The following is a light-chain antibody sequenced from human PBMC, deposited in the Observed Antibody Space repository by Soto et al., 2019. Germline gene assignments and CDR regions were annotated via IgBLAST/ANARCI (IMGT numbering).Light chain of an antibody. CDR2: GAS. CDR1: QSVSTN. CDR3: QQYNNWPLT. V-gene: IGKV3-15*01. J-gene: IGKJ4*01. Sequence: EIVMTQSPATLSVSPGERATLSCRASQSVSTNLAWYQQKPGQAPRLLIYGASTRATGIPARFSSSESGKEFTLTISSLQSEDFAVYYCQQYNNWPLTFGGGTEVEIK.